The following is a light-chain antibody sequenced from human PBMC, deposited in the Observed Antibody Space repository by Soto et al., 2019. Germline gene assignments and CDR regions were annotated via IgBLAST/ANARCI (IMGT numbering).Light chain of an antibody. Sequence: EIVMTQSPGTLSLSPGERATLSCRASQSVSSRLAWYQQKPGQAPSLLIYGASKRATGIPARFSGSGSGTDLTLTISSLEPEDFAIYYCQQRQYWPPITFGQGTRLEIK. J-gene: IGKJ5*01. CDR2: GAS. CDR1: QSVSSR. V-gene: IGKV3-11*01. CDR3: QQRQYWPPIT.